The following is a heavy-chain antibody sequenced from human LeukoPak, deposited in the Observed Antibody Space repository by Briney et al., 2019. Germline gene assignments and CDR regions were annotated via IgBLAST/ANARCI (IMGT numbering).Heavy chain of an antibody. V-gene: IGHV3-53*01. CDR3: GRVGDHFHWYLDL. J-gene: IGHJ2*01. CDR2: LYSGNAT. Sequence: PAGYLRFSSAASAFTVSTNYMNRLRPAPGLGLKGCSILYSGNATYYPDSVKSRFTTSRTSSKTTQTLLMNNLRDETAAVYCGGRVGDHFHWYLDLWGRGTLVTVSS. D-gene: IGHD3-10*01. CDR1: AFTVSTNY.